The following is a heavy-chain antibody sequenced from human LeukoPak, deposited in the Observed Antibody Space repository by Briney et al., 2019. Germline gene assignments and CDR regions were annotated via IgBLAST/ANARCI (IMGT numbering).Heavy chain of an antibody. D-gene: IGHD6-6*01. Sequence: ASVTVSCTASGGTFSSYAISWVRQAPGQGLEWMGGIIPIFGTANYAQKFQGRVTITADESTSTAYMELSSLRSEDTAVYYCARDRGSSLFDYWGQGTLVTVSS. CDR1: GGTFSSYA. V-gene: IGHV1-69*13. CDR3: ARDRGSSLFDY. J-gene: IGHJ4*02. CDR2: IIPIFGTA.